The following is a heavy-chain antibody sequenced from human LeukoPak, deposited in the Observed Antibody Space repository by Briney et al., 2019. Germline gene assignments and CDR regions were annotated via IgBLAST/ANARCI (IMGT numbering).Heavy chain of an antibody. CDR3: AKGHGE. Sequence: GRSLRLSCAASGFTFSSYGMHWVRQAPGKGLEWVAVISYDGSNKYYADSVKGRFTISRDNSKNTLYLQMNSLRAEDTAVYYCAKGHGEWGQGTLVTVSS. J-gene: IGHJ4*02. CDR1: GFTFSSYG. CDR2: ISYDGSNK. V-gene: IGHV3-30*18. D-gene: IGHD7-27*01.